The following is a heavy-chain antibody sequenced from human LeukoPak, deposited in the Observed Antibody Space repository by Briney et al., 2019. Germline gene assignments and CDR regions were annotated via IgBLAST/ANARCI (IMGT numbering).Heavy chain of an antibody. J-gene: IGHJ4*02. V-gene: IGHV3-7*01. CDR1: GFTFNTYW. Sequence: PGGSLRLSCVASGFTFNTYWMSWVRQAPGKGLEWVANIKQDASEKYYVDSVKGRFTISRDNAKNSLYLQMNSLRAEDTAVYYCARDLLEFNYWGQGTLVTVSS. CDR3: ARDLLEFNY. CDR2: IKQDASEK. D-gene: IGHD3-3*01.